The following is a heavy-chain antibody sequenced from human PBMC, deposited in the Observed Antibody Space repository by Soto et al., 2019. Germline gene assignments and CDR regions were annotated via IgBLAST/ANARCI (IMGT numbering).Heavy chain of an antibody. CDR1: GASIDSSAYY. D-gene: IGHD6-13*01. CDR3: ASGSSSWYGLSDYYYYMDV. V-gene: IGHV4-39*01. J-gene: IGHJ6*03. Sequence: SETLSLTCTVSGASIDSSAYYWAWIRQPPGKGLEWIGSIYYSGSTYYNPSLKSRVTISVDTSKNQFSLKLSSVTAADTAVYYCASGSSSWYGLSDYYYYMDVWGKGTTVTVSS. CDR2: IYYSGST.